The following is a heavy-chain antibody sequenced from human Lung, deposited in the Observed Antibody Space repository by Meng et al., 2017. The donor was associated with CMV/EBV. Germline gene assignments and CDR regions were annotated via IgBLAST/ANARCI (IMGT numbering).Heavy chain of an antibody. CDR1: GGSFSSYY. D-gene: IGHD5-12*01. CDR2: INHSGGT. CDR3: LRGPQVSWLRSRLAAFEI. V-gene: IGHV4-34*01. J-gene: IGHJ3*02. Sequence: SXAVYGGSFSSYYWTWIRQPPGKGLEWIGEINHSGGTNYKPSLKSRVAILVDTSKNQFSLKLSSLTAADTAVYYCLRGPQVSWLRSRLAAFEIWGQGTMVTVSS.